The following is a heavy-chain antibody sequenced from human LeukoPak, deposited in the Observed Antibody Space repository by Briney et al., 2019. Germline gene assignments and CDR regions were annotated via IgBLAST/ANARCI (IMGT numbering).Heavy chain of an antibody. V-gene: IGHV3-20*04. CDR2: INWNGGST. CDR1: GFTFDDYG. Sequence: GGSLRLSCAASGFTFDDYGMSWVRQAPGKGLEWVSSINWNGGSTGYADSAKGRFTISRDNAKNSLYLQMNSLRAEDTAVYYCARSPGSGSYYNAIDYWGQGTLVTVSS. D-gene: IGHD3-10*01. CDR3: ARSPGSGSYYNAIDY. J-gene: IGHJ4*02.